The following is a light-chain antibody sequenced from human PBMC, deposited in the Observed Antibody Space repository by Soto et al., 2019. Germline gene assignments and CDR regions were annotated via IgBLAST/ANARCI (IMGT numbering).Light chain of an antibody. CDR1: SSDVGGYNY. CDR3: SSYTGGTTYWI. J-gene: IGLJ2*01. V-gene: IGLV2-11*01. CDR2: DVS. Sequence: QSALTQPRSVSGSPGQSVTISCTGTSSDVGGYNYVSWYQQHPGKAPKLMICDVSKRPSGVSNRFSGSKSGNTASLTISGLQPEDEADYHCSSYTGGTTYWIFGGGTKLTVL.